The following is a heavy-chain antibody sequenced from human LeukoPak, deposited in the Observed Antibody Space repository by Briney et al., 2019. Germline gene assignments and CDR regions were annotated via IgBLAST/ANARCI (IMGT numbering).Heavy chain of an antibody. V-gene: IGHV4-34*01. D-gene: IGHD3-22*01. CDR3: ASYYDSSGYADGAFDI. CDR1: GGSFSGYY. J-gene: IGHJ3*02. CDR2: IYYSGST. Sequence: PSETLSLTCAVYGGSFSGYYWSWIRQPPGKGLEWIGSIYYSGSTYYNPSLKSRVTISVDTSKNQFSLKLSSVTAADTAVYYCASYYDSSGYADGAFDIWGQGTMVTVSS.